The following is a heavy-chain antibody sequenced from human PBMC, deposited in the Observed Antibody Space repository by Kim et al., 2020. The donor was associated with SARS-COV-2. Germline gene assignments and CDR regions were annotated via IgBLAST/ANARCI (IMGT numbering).Heavy chain of an antibody. CDR2: ISGYNGNT. V-gene: IGHV1-18*04. CDR1: GYTFSDYG. Sequence: ASVKVSCKASGYTFSDYGFTWVRQAPGQGLEWMGWISGYNGNTKFGQKFQGRVIMSTDTSTNTAYLDLRSLTPGDTAVYFCASGGHGSGTYFSGAFDPWG. D-gene: IGHD3-10*01. J-gene: IGHJ5*02. CDR3: ASGGHGSGTYFSGAFDP.